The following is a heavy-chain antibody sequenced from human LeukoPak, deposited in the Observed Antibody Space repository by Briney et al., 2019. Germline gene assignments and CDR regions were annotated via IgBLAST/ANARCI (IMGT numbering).Heavy chain of an antibody. J-gene: IGHJ4*02. CDR3: ARGRYDFWSGYYI. D-gene: IGHD3-3*01. V-gene: IGHV1-24*01. CDR2: FDPEDGET. Sequence: ASVKVSCKVSGYTLTELSMHWVRQAPGKGLEWMGGFDPEDGETIYAQKFQGRVTMTRNTSISTAYMELSSLRSEDTAVYYCARGRYDFWSGYYIWGQGTLVTVSS. CDR1: GYTLTELS.